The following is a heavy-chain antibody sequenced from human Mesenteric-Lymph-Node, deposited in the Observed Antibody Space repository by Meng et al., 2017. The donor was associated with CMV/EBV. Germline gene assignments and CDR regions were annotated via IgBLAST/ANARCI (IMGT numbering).Heavy chain of an antibody. CDR3: ARLPEIVVMSGVMSGHFDF. V-gene: IGHV5-51*01. CDR2: IFPADSDS. J-gene: IGHJ4*02. CDR1: FNNYW. D-gene: IGHD2-8*01. Sequence: FNNYWIGWVRQMPGKGLEWMGIIFPADSDSRYSPSFQGQVIISADRSISTAYLQWSSLKASDTAIYYCARLPEIVVMSGVMSGHFDFWGQGTLVTVSS.